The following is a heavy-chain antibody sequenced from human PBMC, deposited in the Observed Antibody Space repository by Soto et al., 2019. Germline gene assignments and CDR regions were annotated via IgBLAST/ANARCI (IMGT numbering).Heavy chain of an antibody. V-gene: IGHV3-64D*08. CDR3: VKVGYSSSSGPSYYYGGPGPRYGMDV. CDR2: ISSNGGST. D-gene: IGHD6-6*01. CDR1: GFTFSSYA. Sequence: PGGSLRLSCSASGFTFSSYAMHWVRQAPGKGLEYVSAISSNGGSTYYADSVKGRFTISRDNSKNTLYLQISSRRAEDTSVYYCVKVGYSSSSGPSYYYGGPGPRYGMDVWGQGTTVTVSS. J-gene: IGHJ6*02.